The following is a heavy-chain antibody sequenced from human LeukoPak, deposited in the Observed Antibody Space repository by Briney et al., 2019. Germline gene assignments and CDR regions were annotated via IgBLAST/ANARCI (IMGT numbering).Heavy chain of an antibody. Sequence: PSETLSLTCTVSGGSISSYYWSWIRQPAGKGLEWIGRIYTSGSTNYNPSLKSRVTMSVDTSKNQFSLKLSSVTAADTAVYYCARRPQYYYDSSVPAFDIWGQGTMVTVSS. J-gene: IGHJ3*02. CDR2: IYTSGST. CDR1: GGSISSYY. V-gene: IGHV4-4*07. D-gene: IGHD3-22*01. CDR3: ARRPQYYYDSSVPAFDI.